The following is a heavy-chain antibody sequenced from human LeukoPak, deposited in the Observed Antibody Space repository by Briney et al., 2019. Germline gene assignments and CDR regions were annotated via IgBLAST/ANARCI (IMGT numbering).Heavy chain of an antibody. CDR3: ARLSRFCSGDRCYKSGRVYFFYYMDV. D-gene: IGHD2-15*01. V-gene: IGHV4-39*02. CDR1: GGSIITSRHY. CDR2: IYYSGSA. Sequence: SETLSLTCTVSGGSIITSRHYWGWLRQTPGTGLEWIGSIYYSGSAFYNPSFKSRVTISVDTSKNHFSLNMTSVTVADTGVYFCARLSRFCSGDRCYKSGRVYFFYYMDVWGKGTTVTISS. J-gene: IGHJ6*03.